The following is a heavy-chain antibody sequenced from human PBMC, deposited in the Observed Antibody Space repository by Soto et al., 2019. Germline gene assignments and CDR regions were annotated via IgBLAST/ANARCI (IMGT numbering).Heavy chain of an antibody. CDR3: ASFNVIEAADLFDY. V-gene: IGHV4-31*03. J-gene: IGHJ4*01. CDR2: IYYSGST. CDR1: GGSISSGGYY. Sequence: PSETLSLTCTVSGGSISSGGYYWSWIRQHPGKGLEWIGYIYYSGSTYYNPSLKSRVTISVDTSKNQFSLKLSSVTAADTAVYYCASFNVIEAADLFDYWGQGTLVTVSS. D-gene: IGHD6-13*01.